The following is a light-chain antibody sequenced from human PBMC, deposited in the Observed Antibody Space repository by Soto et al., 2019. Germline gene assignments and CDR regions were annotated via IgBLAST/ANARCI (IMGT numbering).Light chain of an antibody. J-gene: IGLJ2*01. V-gene: IGLV1-40*01. CDR1: TSNIGANYN. CDR3: QSYDSSLSGML. Sequence: QPVLTQPPSVSGAPGQRVTISCTGSTSNIGANYNVHWYQQLPGTAPKLLIYGNTNRPSGIPDRFSGSKSGTSASLAITGLQAEDEADYYCQSYDSSLSGMLFGGGTKLTVL. CDR2: GNT.